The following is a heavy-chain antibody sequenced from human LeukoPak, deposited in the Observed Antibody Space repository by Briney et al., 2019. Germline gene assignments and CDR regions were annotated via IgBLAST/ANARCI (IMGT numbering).Heavy chain of an antibody. V-gene: IGHV4-30-2*03. CDR1: GGSISSGGYS. CDR3: ASGEYSSGWFDY. J-gene: IGHJ4*02. D-gene: IGHD6-19*01. Sequence: SETLSLTCAVSGGSISSGGYSWSWIRQPPGKGLEWIGSIYYSGSTYYNPSLKSRVTISVDTSKNQFSLKLSSVAAADTAVYYCASGEYSSGWFDYWGQGTLVTVSS. CDR2: IYYSGST.